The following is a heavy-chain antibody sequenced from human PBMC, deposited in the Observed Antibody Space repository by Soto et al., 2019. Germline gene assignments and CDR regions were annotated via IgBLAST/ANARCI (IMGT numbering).Heavy chain of an antibody. Sequence: QVQLVQSGAEVKKPGSSVKVSCKASGGTFSSYAISWVRQAPGQGLEWMGGIIPISETTNYAQKFQGRVTITADESKSTAYMEVSSLRCEDTAVYYCARSQGSSTSLEIYYSYYYGMDVWGQGTTVTVSS. V-gene: IGHV1-69*01. D-gene: IGHD2-2*01. CDR3: ARSQGSSTSLEIYYSYYYGMDV. CDR1: GGTFSSYA. J-gene: IGHJ6*02. CDR2: IIPISETT.